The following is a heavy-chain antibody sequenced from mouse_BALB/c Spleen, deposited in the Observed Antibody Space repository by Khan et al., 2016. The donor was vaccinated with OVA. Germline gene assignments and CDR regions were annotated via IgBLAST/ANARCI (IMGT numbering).Heavy chain of an antibody. J-gene: IGHJ2*01. CDR1: GFTFSSYG. D-gene: IGHD1-1*01. V-gene: IGHV5-17*02. Sequence: EVHLVESGGGLEQPGGSRKLSCVASGFTFSSYGMHWVRQAPEKGLEWVAYISGDSNTIYYADTVKGRFTISRDNPKNTLFLQMTSRISEDTARYLSATSYFYGYYFDYWGPGTTLTVSS. CDR2: ISGDSNTI. CDR3: ATSYFYGYYFDY.